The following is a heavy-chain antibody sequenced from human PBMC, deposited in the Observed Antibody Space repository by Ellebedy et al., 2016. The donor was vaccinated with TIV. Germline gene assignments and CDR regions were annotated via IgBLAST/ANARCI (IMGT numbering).Heavy chain of an antibody. CDR2: INSDGSST. D-gene: IGHD2-2*01. Sequence: GESLKISXAASGFTFSSYWMHWVRQAPGKGLVWVSRINSDGSSTSYADSVKGRFTISRDNAKNTLYLQMNSLRAEDTAVYYCAREPIVVVPAPTTYYYYYGMDVWGQGTTVTVSS. V-gene: IGHV3-74*01. CDR1: GFTFSSYW. CDR3: AREPIVVVPAPTTYYYYYGMDV. J-gene: IGHJ6*02.